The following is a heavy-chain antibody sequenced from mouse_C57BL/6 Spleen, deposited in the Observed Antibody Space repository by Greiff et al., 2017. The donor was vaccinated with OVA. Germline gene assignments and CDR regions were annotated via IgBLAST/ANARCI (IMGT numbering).Heavy chain of an antibody. CDR2: ITHSGET. V-gene: IGHV12-3*01. D-gene: IGHD2-3*01. Sequence: QVQLKQSGPGLVKPSQSLFFTCSITGFPITSGYYWIWIRQSPGKHLEWMGYITHSGETYYNPSLQSPISITRETSKNQFFLQLNSVTTEDTAMYYYAGDNDGYWSFNVWGTGTTVTVSS. CDR1: GFPITSGYY. J-gene: IGHJ1*03. CDR3: AGDNDGYWSFNV.